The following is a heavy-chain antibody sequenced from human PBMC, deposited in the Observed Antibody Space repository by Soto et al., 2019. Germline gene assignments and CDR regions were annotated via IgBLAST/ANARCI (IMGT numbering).Heavy chain of an antibody. CDR1: GFTFSYYW. CDR2: IHSDGSST. D-gene: IGHD2-21*02. Sequence: EVQLVESEGGLVQPGGSLRLSCAASGFTFSYYWMHWVRQAPGQGLVWVSRIHSDGSSTTYAGSVKGRFTISRDNAKNTLYLQMNSLRAEDTAVYYCARGDKGAFDLWGQGTMVTVSS. V-gene: IGHV3-74*01. CDR3: ARGDKGAFDL. J-gene: IGHJ3*01.